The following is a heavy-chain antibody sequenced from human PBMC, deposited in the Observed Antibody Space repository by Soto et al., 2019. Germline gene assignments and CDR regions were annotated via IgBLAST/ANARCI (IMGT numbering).Heavy chain of an antibody. CDR1: GFTFSSYG. J-gene: IGHJ6*02. V-gene: IGHV3-33*01. Sequence: PGGSLRLSCAASGFTFSSYGMHWVRQAPGKGLEWVAVIWYDGSNKYYADSVKGRFTISRDNSKNTLYLQMNSLRAEDSAVYYCARDREVRRQNGMDVWGQGTTVTVSS. D-gene: IGHD3-10*01. CDR2: IWYDGSNK. CDR3: ARDREVRRQNGMDV.